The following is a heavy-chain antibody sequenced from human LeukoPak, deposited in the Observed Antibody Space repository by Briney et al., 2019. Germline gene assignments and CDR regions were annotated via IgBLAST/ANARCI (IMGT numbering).Heavy chain of an antibody. CDR1: GGSISGYY. V-gene: IGHV4-4*07. Sequence: SETLSLTCTVSGGSISGYYWSWIRQPAGKGLEWIGRIYTSGSTNYNPSLKSRVTISVDTSKNQFSLKLSSVTAADTAVYYCARDRRWLQSYYFDYWGQGTLVTVSS. CDR2: IYTSGST. J-gene: IGHJ4*02. CDR3: ARDRRWLQSYYFDY. D-gene: IGHD5-24*01.